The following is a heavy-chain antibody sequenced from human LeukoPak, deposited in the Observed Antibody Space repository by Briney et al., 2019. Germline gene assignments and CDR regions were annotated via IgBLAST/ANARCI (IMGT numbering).Heavy chain of an antibody. CDR2: ISGSGSST. CDR1: GFTFSSYD. J-gene: IGHJ5*02. D-gene: IGHD2-2*01. CDR3: AKDRHAPGRYCSSAICFPFDI. V-gene: IGHV3-23*01. Sequence: PGGSLRLSCAASGFTFSSYDMSWIRQAPGKGLEWASVISGSGSSTYYADSVKGRFTISRDNSKSTMYLQMNSLRAEDTAVYYCAKDRHAPGRYCSSAICFPFDIWGQGTLVTVSS.